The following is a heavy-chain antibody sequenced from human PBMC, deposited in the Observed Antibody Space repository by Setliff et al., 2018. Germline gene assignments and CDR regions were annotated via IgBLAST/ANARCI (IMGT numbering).Heavy chain of an antibody. J-gene: IGHJ4*02. D-gene: IGHD5-12*01. V-gene: IGHV4-34*01. Sequence: PSETLSLTCAVYGGSFSGYYWSWIRQPPGKGLEWIGEINHSGSTNYNPSLKSRVTISVDTSKNQFSLKLSSVTAADTAVYYCARVRSGYNVYWGQGTLGTVSS. CDR2: INHSGST. CDR1: GGSFSGYY. CDR3: ARVRSGYNVY.